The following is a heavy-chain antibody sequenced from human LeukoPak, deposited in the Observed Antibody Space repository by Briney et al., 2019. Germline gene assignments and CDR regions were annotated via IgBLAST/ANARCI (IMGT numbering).Heavy chain of an antibody. V-gene: IGHV4-34*01. J-gene: IGHJ4*02. Sequence: PSETLSLTYTVYGGSFSGYYWSWIRQPPGKGLEWIGEINHSGSTNYNPSLKSRVTMSVDTSKNQFSLKLSSVTAADTAVYYCARDGSSTGGFDYWGQGTLVTVSS. CDR1: GGSFSGYY. D-gene: IGHD3-10*01. CDR3: ARDGSSTGGFDY. CDR2: INHSGST.